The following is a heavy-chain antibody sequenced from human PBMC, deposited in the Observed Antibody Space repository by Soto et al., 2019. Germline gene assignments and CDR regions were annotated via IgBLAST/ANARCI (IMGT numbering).Heavy chain of an antibody. Sequence: QVQLVQSGAEVKKPGSSVKVSCKASGGTFSSYAISWVRQAPGQGLEWMGGIIPIFGTANYAQKFQGRVTITAAESTSTAYIELRSLISEDTAVYYCAGRSLEGLLFTYYYYYGMDVWGQGTTVTVSS. J-gene: IGHJ6*02. V-gene: IGHV1-69*01. CDR3: AGRSLEGLLFTYYYYYGMDV. CDR2: IIPIFGTA. CDR1: GGTFSSYA. D-gene: IGHD3-3*01.